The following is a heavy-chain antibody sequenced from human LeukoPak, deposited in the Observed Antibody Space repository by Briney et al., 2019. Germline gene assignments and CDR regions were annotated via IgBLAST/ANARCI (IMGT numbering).Heavy chain of an antibody. J-gene: IGHJ5*02. CDR1: GGSFSGYY. V-gene: IGHV4-34*01. CDR3: ARGRVGYCSSTSCYRWFDP. Sequence: RPSETLSLTCAVYGGSFSGYYWSWIRQPPGKGLEWIGEINHSRSTNYNPSLKSRVTISVDTSKNQFSLKLSSVTAADTAVYYCARGRVGYCSSTSCYRWFDPWGQGTLVTVSS. CDR2: INHSRST. D-gene: IGHD2-2*01.